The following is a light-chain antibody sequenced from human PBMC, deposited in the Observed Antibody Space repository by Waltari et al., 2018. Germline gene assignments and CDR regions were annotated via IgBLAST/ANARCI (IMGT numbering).Light chain of an antibody. CDR3: AAWDDSLSGLWV. CDR2: RNN. J-gene: IGLJ3*02. CDR1: SSNIGSNY. V-gene: IGLV1-47*01. Sequence: QSVLTQPPSASGTPGQRVTISCSGSSSNIGSNYVYWYQQLPGTAPKLLIYRNNQRPSGVPARFSGSKSGTSAALAISGLRSEDEADYYCAAWDDSLSGLWVFGGGTKLTVL.